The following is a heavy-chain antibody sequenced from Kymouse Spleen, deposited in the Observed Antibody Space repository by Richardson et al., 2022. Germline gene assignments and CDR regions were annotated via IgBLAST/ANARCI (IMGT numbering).Heavy chain of an antibody. V-gene: IGHV4-39*01. J-gene: IGHJ3*02. D-gene: IGHD1-7*01. Sequence: QLQLQESGPGLVKPSETLSLTCTVSGGSISSSSYYWGWIRQPPGKGLEWIGSIYYSGSTYYNPSLKSRVTISVDTSKNQFSLKLSSVTAADTAVYYCARNWNYDAFDIWGQGTMVTVSS. CDR3: ARNWNYDAFDI. CDR2: IYYSGST. CDR1: GGSISSSSYY.